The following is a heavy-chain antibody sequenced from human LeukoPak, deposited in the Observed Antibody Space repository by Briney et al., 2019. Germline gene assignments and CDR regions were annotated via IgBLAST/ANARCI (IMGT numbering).Heavy chain of an antibody. CDR1: GFTFSAYS. CDR3: ARALYDSSGYYFDY. CDR2: ISGSSIYI. Sequence: GGSLRLSCATSGFTFSAYSMNWVRQAPGKGLEWVSSISGSSIYINYADSVKGRFTISSDNAKNSLYLQMNCLRAEDTAVYYCARALYDSSGYYFDYWGQGTLVTVSS. D-gene: IGHD3-22*01. J-gene: IGHJ4*02. V-gene: IGHV3-21*01.